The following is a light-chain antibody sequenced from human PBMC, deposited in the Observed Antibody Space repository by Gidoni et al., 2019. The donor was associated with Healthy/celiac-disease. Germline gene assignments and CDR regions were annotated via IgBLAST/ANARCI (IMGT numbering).Light chain of an antibody. CDR1: SGSIASNY. J-gene: IGLJ7*01. V-gene: IGLV6-57*02. Sequence: FMLPQPHSVSESPGKTVTISCTGSSGSIASNYVQWYQQRPGSAPTTVIYEDNQRPSGVPDRFSGSIDSSSNSASLTISGLKTEDEADYYCQSYDSSNVVFGGGTQLTVL. CDR3: QSYDSSNVV. CDR2: EDN.